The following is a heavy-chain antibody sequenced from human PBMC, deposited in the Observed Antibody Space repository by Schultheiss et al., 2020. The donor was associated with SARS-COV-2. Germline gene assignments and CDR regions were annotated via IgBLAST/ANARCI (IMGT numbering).Heavy chain of an antibody. J-gene: IGHJ6*02. D-gene: IGHD4-11*01. V-gene: IGHV3-30*03. CDR3: ARTTGYYYGMDV. CDR2: ISFDGVKR. CDR1: GFTFSNYG. Sequence: GGSLRLSCAASGFTFSNYGMHWVRQAPGKGLEGVALISFDGVKRYYADSVKGRFTISRDNAKNSLYLQMNSLRAEDTAVYYCARTTGYYYGMDVWGQGTTVTVSS.